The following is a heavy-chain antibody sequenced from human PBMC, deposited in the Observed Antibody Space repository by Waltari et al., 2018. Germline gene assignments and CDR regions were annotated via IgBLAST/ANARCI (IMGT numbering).Heavy chain of an antibody. Sequence: EAQLVESGGGLVKPGESLRLPCEASGFNLTLYTINWVREEPGKECGGVSCIISGSRDRFYKDLLTGRFNISRDNTKKSRSRQRSGLTVEDTAVYFCARKDPRRGSSSWYFDLWGRGTLVTVSS. CDR2: IISGSRDR. V-gene: IGHV3-21*02. J-gene: IGHJ2*01. CDR1: GFNLTLYT. CDR3: ARKDPRRGSSSWYFDL. D-gene: IGHD3-16*01.